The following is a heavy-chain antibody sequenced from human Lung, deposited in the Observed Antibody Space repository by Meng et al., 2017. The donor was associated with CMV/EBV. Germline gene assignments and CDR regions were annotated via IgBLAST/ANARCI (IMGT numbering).Heavy chain of an antibody. D-gene: IGHD2-15*01. CDR2: VYHTGST. CDR1: GGSISTSDW. Sequence: SXTXSLXCAVSGGSISTSDWWSWVRQPPGKRLEWIGEVYHTGSTNYNPSLKSRVIISVDMSKNQFSLNLSSVTAADTAVYYCARDSPGGYEGYWGQGILVTVS. J-gene: IGHJ4*02. CDR3: ARDSPGGYEGY. V-gene: IGHV4-4*02.